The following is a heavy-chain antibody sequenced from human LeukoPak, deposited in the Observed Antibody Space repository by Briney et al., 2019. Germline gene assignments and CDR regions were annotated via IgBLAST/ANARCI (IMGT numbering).Heavy chain of an antibody. CDR1: GFTVSSNY. Sequence: GGSLRLSCAASGFTVSSNYMSWVRQAPGKGLEWVSAISGSGGSTYYADSVKGRFTISRDNSKNTLYLQMNSLRAEDTAVYYCANGYSYGWFYFDYWGQGTLVTVSS. J-gene: IGHJ4*02. D-gene: IGHD5-18*01. V-gene: IGHV3-23*01. CDR2: ISGSGGST. CDR3: ANGYSYGWFYFDY.